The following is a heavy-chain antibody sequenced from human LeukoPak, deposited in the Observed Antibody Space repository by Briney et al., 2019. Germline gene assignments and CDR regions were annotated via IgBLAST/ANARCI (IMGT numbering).Heavy chain of an antibody. D-gene: IGHD6-19*01. CDR3: ARQVTRGWYGKDFDY. CDR2: ISAYNGNT. Sequence: ASVKVSCKASGYTFTSYGISWVRQAPGQGLEWMGWISAYNGNTNYAQKLQGRVTMTTDTSTSTAYMELRSLRSDDTAVYYCARQVTRGWYGKDFDYWGQGTLVTVSS. J-gene: IGHJ4*02. V-gene: IGHV1-18*01. CDR1: GYTFTSYG.